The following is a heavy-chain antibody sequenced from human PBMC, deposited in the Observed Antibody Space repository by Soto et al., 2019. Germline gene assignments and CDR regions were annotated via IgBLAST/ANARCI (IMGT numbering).Heavy chain of an antibody. V-gene: IGHV4-61*01. Sequence: SETLSLTCAVSGDSVSNDNYYWSWIRQPPGKGLEWIGYIYYSGTTNYNSYLKSRLSLSVDMSKNQFSLKLASVTAADTAVYFCARSQRGRTAFAFDYWGQGALVTVSS. D-gene: IGHD3-16*01. CDR2: IYYSGTT. J-gene: IGHJ4*02. CDR3: ARSQRGRTAFAFDY. CDR1: GDSVSNDNYY.